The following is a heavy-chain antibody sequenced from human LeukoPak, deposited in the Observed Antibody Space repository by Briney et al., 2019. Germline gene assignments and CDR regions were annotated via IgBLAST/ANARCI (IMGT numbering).Heavy chain of an antibody. V-gene: IGHV3-48*02. CDR3: ARDTSYAFDI. J-gene: IGHJ3*02. CDR1: GFIFSSYS. Sequence: GGSLRLSCAASGFIFSSYSMNWVRQAPGKGLEWVSYIGWSTSTIYYADSVKGRFTISRDNAENSLYPQMNSLRDEDTAVYFCARDTSYAFDIWGQGTMVTVSS. CDR2: IGWSTSTI.